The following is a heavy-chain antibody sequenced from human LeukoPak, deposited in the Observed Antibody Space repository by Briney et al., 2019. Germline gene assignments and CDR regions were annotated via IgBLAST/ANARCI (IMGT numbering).Heavy chain of an antibody. D-gene: IGHD4-17*01. V-gene: IGHV4-39*01. CDR2: IDYSGST. CDR3: ARTGGDYVSVIPGLGYYYYSMDV. J-gene: IGHJ6*03. Sequence: PSETLSLTCTVSGGSINSNTLDWCWIRQPPGKGLEWIGIIDYSGSTYYNPSLKRRVTISVDTSKNQFSPKLSSVPAAETAVYYCARTGGDYVSVIPGLGYYYYSMDVWGKGTTVTISS. CDR1: GGSINSNTLD.